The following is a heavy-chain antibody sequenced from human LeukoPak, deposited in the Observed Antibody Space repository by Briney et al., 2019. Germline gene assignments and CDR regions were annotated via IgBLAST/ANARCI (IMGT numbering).Heavy chain of an antibody. CDR3: ASLSAYGDYNYFQH. D-gene: IGHD4-17*01. CDR2: IYYSGST. Sequence: SETLSLTCTVSGGSISSSSYYWGRIRQPPGKGLEWIGSIYYSGSTYYNPSLKSRVTISVDTSKNQFSLKLSSVTAADTAVYYCASLSAYGDYNYFQHWGQGTLVTISS. V-gene: IGHV4-39*01. CDR1: GGSISSSSYY. J-gene: IGHJ1*01.